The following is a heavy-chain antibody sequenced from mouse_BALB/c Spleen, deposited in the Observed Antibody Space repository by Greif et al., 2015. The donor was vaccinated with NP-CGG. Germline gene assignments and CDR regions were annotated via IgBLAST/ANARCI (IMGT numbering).Heavy chain of an antibody. J-gene: IGHJ4*01. CDR2: IWRGGST. CDR1: GFSLTSYG. CDR3: AKRDYRYDEGAMDY. V-gene: IGHV2-5*01. Sequence: VQLQQSGPGLVQPSQSLSITCTVSGFSLTSYGVHWVRQSPGKGLEWLGVIWRGGSTDYNAAFMSRLSITKDNSKSQVFFKMNSLQADDTAIYYCAKRDYRYDEGAMDYWGQGTSVTVSS. D-gene: IGHD2-14*01.